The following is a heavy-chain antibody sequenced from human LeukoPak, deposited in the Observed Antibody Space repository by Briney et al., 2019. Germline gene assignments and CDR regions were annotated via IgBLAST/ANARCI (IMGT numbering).Heavy chain of an antibody. Sequence: PSETLSLTCTVSGDSISSSSYYWGWIRQPPGKGLEWIGSISYRGNTYYNPSLKSRVTISVDTSKNQFSLKLSSVTAADTAVYYCARRQTPDYWGQGTLVTVSS. J-gene: IGHJ4*02. V-gene: IGHV4-39*01. CDR2: ISYRGNT. D-gene: IGHD2-15*01. CDR1: GDSISSSSYY. CDR3: ARRQTPDY.